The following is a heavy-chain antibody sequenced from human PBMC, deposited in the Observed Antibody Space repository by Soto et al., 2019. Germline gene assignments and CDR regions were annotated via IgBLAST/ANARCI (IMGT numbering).Heavy chain of an antibody. J-gene: IGHJ3*02. Sequence: ASVQVPCKASGYTFTSYGISWVRQAPGQGLEWMGWISAYNGNTNYAQKLQGRVTMTTDTSTSTAYMEMRSLRSDDTAVYYCARVNYYDFWSGRPYVAFDIWGQGTMVTVSS. CDR1: GYTFTSYG. CDR3: ARVNYYDFWSGRPYVAFDI. V-gene: IGHV1-18*04. CDR2: ISAYNGNT. D-gene: IGHD3-3*01.